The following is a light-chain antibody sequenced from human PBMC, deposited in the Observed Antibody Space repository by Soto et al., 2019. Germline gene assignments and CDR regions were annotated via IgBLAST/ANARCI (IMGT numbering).Light chain of an antibody. CDR3: NSYATGNTRV. CDR2: EVS. Sequence: QSALTQPASVSGSPGQSLTLSCTGSSSYIGDYDYVSWYQQHPGKAPKVLISEVSNRPSGVSNRFSGSKSGNTASLTISGLQAEDEADYYCNSYATGNTRVFGTGTKVTVL. J-gene: IGLJ1*01. CDR1: SSYIGDYDY. V-gene: IGLV2-14*01.